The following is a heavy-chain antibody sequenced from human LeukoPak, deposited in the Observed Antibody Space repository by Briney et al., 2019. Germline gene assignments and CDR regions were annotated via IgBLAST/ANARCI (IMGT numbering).Heavy chain of an antibody. CDR3: AKGKHRWARDAFDI. V-gene: IGHV3-74*01. J-gene: IGHJ3*02. CDR2: INRDASSI. Sequence: GGSLRLSCAASGFTFSTYWMHWVRQAPGKGLVWVSRINRDASSIAYADSVQGRFTISRDNAKNTLYLQMNNLRAEDTAVYYCAKGKHRWARDAFDIWGQGTMVTVSS. CDR1: GFTFSTYW. D-gene: IGHD5-24*01.